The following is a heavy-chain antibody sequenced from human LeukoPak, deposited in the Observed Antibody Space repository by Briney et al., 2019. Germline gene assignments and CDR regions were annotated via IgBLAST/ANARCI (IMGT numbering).Heavy chain of an antibody. J-gene: IGHJ4*02. V-gene: IGHV3-23*01. CDR2: ISNTDGTT. D-gene: IGHD1-7*01. CDR3: AKFRGTTRSTLEY. CDR1: GFTFRSYA. Sequence: PGGSLRLSCAASGFTFRSYAMTWVRQAPGKGLEWVSAISNTDGTTYYADSAQGRFTISRDNSKSTLYLQMSSLRADDTAVYYCAKFRGTTRSTLEYWGQGTLVTVSS.